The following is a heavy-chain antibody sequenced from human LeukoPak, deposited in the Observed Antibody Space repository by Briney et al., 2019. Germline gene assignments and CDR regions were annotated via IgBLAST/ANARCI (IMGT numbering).Heavy chain of an antibody. Sequence: SETLSLTCTVSGGSISSSSYYWGWIRQPPGKGLEWIGSIYYSGSTYYNPSLKSRVTISVDTSKNQFSLKLSSVTAADTAVYYCARHDIPRIAAAGPFDYWGQGTLVTVSS. J-gene: IGHJ4*02. CDR1: GGSISSSSYY. CDR2: IYYSGST. CDR3: ARHDIPRIAAAGPFDY. D-gene: IGHD6-13*01. V-gene: IGHV4-39*01.